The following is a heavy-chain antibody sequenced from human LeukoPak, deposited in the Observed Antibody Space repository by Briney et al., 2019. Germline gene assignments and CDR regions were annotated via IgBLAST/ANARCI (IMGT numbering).Heavy chain of an antibody. D-gene: IGHD6-6*01. V-gene: IGHV3-30-3*01. CDR3: ARESSSYQFDY. CDR1: GFTFSSYA. Sequence: GGSLRLSCAASGFTFSSYAMHWVRQAPGKGLEWVAVISYDGSNKYYADSVKGRFTISRDNSKNTLYLQMNSLRAEDTAVYYCARESSSYQFDYWGQGTLVTVSS. J-gene: IGHJ4*02. CDR2: ISYDGSNK.